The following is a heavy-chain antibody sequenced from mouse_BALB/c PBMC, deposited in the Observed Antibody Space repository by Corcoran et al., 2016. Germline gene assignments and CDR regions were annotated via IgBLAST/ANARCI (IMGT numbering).Heavy chain of an antibody. CDR1: GFNIKDTY. Sequence: EVQLQQSGAELVKPGASVKLSCTASGFNIKDTYMHWVKQRPEQGLGWIGRIDPANGNTKYDQKFQGKATITADTSSNTAYLQLSSLTSEDTAVYYCARWDWYFDVWGAGTTVTVSS. V-gene: IGHV14-3*02. CDR3: ARWDWYFDV. J-gene: IGHJ1*01. CDR2: IDPANGNT.